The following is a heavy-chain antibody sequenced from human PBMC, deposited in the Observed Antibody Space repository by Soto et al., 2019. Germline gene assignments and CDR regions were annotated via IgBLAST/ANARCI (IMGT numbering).Heavy chain of an antibody. J-gene: IGHJ5*02. CDR3: ARSSGGNFGIIIEGTNWFAP. CDR2: INPHVISS. D-gene: IGHD1-26*01. V-gene: IGHV1-46*01. CDR1: RDTLTSYY. Sequence: GASVKVSCKAPRDTLTSYYMHWVRQAPGQGLEWMGVINPHVISSACAHKFFGGVTLSRDTTASTDYKEVSSLTSEDTAMYYCARSSGGNFGIIIEGTNWFAPWGQGTPVTVSS.